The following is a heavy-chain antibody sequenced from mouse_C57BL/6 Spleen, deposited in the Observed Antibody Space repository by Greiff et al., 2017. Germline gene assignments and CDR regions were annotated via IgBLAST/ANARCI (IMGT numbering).Heavy chain of an antibody. D-gene: IGHD1-1*01. J-gene: IGHJ2*01. Sequence: QVQLQQPGAELVMPGASVKLSCKASGYTFTSYWMHWVKQRPGQGLEWIGEIDPSDSYTNYNQNFKGKSTLTVDKSSSTAYMQLSSLTSEDSAVYYCARFYYGTYFDYWGQGTTLTVSS. CDR2: IDPSDSYT. CDR3: ARFYYGTYFDY. CDR1: GYTFTSYW. V-gene: IGHV1-69*01.